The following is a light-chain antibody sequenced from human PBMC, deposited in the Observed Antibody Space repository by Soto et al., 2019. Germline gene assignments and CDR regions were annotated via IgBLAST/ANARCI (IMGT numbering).Light chain of an antibody. CDR3: TSYASSSILV. J-gene: IGLJ3*02. V-gene: IGLV2-14*01. CDR2: EVT. Sequence: QSALTQPASVSGSPGQSITISCTGTSIDIGGYNYVSWYQHHPGKVPKLMLYEVTNRPSGVSDRFSGSKSGNTASLTISGLQAEYEADYYCTSYASSSILVFGGGTKLTVL. CDR1: SIDIGGYNY.